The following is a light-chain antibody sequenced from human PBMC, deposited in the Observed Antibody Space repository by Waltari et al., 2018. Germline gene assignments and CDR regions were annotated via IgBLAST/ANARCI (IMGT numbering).Light chain of an antibody. CDR1: GSDVGGYNY. V-gene: IGLV2-11*01. Sequence: QSALTQPRSVSGSPGQSVTISCTGAGSDVGGYNYVSWYQQHPGKAPKLMLDEGSKRPSGVPDRFSGSKSGNTASLTISGLQAEDEADYYCCSYAGDYSWIFGGGTKVTVL. CDR3: CSYAGDYSWI. J-gene: IGLJ2*01. CDR2: EGS.